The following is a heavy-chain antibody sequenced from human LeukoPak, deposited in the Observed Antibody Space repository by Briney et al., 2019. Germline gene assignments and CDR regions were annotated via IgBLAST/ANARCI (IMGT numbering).Heavy chain of an antibody. CDR2: IYYSGST. Sequence: PSETLSLTCTVSGGSISSGDYYWSWIRQPPGKGLEWIGYIYYSGSTYYNPSLKSRVTISVDTSKNQFSLKLSSVTAADTAVYYCARDKGAALGYYYYYMDVWGKGTTVTVSS. CDR1: GGSISSGDYY. D-gene: IGHD6-6*01. V-gene: IGHV4-30-4*08. CDR3: ARDKGAALGYYYYYMDV. J-gene: IGHJ6*03.